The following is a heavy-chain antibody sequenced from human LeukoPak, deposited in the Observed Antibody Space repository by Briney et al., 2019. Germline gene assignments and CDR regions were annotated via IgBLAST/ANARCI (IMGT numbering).Heavy chain of an antibody. V-gene: IGHV1-18*01. CDR1: GYTFTTYP. Sequence: ASMKVSCKASGYTFTTYPINWVRQAPGQGLEWMGWISNYNGDTTYAQKFQGRVTMTTDTSTNTAYMELRSLTSGDTAIYYCARATYYDILTGLNYWGQGTLVTVSP. CDR2: ISNYNGDT. J-gene: IGHJ4*02. CDR3: ARATYYDILTGLNY. D-gene: IGHD3-9*01.